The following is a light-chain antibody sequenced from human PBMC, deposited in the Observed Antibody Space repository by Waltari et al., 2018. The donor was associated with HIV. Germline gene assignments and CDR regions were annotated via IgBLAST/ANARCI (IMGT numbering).Light chain of an antibody. J-gene: IGKJ1*01. CDR3: QQYNSRT. V-gene: IGKV1-5*03. CDR2: KAS. Sequence: DIQMTQSPSTRAASVGERVTITCRASQSISSWLAWYQQKPGKAPKLLIYKASSLESGVPSRFSGSGSGTEFTLTISSLQPDDFATYYCQQYNSRTFGQGTKVEIK. CDR1: QSISSW.